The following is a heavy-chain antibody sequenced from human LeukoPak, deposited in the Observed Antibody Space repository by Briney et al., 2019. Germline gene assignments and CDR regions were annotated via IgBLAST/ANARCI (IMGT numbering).Heavy chain of an antibody. D-gene: IGHD3-22*01. V-gene: IGHV1-8*03. Sequence: GASVKVSCKASGYTFTSYDINWVRQATGQGLEWMGWMNPNSGNTGYAQKFQGRVTITRNTSISTAYMELSSLRSEDTAVYYCERGQSRRYYDSSGYSNWGQGTLVTVSS. CDR3: ERGQSRRYYDSSGYSN. CDR1: GYTFTSYD. J-gene: IGHJ4*02. CDR2: MNPNSGNT.